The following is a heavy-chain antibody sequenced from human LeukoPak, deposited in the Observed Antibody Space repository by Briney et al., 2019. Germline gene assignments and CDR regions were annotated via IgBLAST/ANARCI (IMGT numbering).Heavy chain of an antibody. CDR3: ARGKAPIVVVTAITPSRGWFDP. J-gene: IGHJ5*02. D-gene: IGHD2-21*02. CDR1: GYTFTSYD. V-gene: IGHV1-8*01. Sequence: ASVKVSCKASGYTFTSYDINWVRQATGQGLEWMGWMNPNSGNTGYAQKFQGRVTMTRNTSISTAYMELSSLRSEDTAVYYCARGKAPIVVVTAITPSRGWFDPWGQGTLVTVSS. CDR2: MNPNSGNT.